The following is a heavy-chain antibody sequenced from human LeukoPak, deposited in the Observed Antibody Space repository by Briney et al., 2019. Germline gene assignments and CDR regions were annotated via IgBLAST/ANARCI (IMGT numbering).Heavy chain of an antibody. CDR3: AKHYGP. J-gene: IGHJ5*02. V-gene: IGHV4-59*01. Sequence: KPSETLSLTCTVSGGSISNYHWSWIRQPPGKGLEWIGYIYYSGSTNYNPSLKSRVTISVDTSKNQFSLKLSSVTAADTAVYYCAKHYGPWGQGTLVTVSS. CDR2: IYYSGST. CDR1: GGSISNYH. D-gene: IGHD3-16*01.